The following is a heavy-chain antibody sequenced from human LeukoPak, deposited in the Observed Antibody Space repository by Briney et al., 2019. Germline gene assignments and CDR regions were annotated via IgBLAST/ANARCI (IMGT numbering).Heavy chain of an antibody. CDR2: ISINGETT. V-gene: IGHV3-23*01. D-gene: IGHD6-19*01. Sequence: PGGSLRLSCAVSGFSVNSFGMSWARQAPGKGLEWISAISINGETTWYADSVKGRFIISRDNSKNALYLQLSSLRVEDTAVYYCAQGFSSGWYPNWGQGSLVSVSS. CDR1: GFSVNSFG. CDR3: AQGFSSGWYPN. J-gene: IGHJ4*02.